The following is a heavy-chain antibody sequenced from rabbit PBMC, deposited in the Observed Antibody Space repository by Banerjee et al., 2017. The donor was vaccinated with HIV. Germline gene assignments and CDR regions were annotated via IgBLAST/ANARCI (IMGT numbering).Heavy chain of an antibody. D-gene: IGHD7-1*01. CDR1: GFSFSSSYW. J-gene: IGHJ4*01. Sequence: QEQLEESGGDLVKPEGSLTLTCTASGFSFSSSYWICWVRQAPGKGLEWIACIYTGSSGSTYYANWAKGRFTISKASSTTVTLQMTSLTAADTATYFCARDYTGKRWYLDLWGPGTLVTVS. CDR3: ARDYTGKRWYLDL. V-gene: IGHV1S45*01. CDR2: IYTGSSGST.